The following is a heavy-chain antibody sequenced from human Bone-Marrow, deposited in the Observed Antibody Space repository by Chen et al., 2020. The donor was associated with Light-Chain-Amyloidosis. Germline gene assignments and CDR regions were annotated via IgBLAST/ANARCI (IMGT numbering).Heavy chain of an antibody. D-gene: IGHD3-22*01. Sequence: VVRPGGSLRLSCAASGFTFDDYGLIWVPQAPGKVLEWVSGINWNGGSTGYADSVKGRFTISRDNAKNSLYLQMNSLRAEDTALYHCARDLGHDYESILYQPNWFDPWGQGTLVTVSS. CDR3: ARDLGHDYESILYQPNWFDP. CDR1: GFTFDDYG. J-gene: IGHJ5*02. CDR2: INWNGGST. V-gene: IGHV3-20*01.